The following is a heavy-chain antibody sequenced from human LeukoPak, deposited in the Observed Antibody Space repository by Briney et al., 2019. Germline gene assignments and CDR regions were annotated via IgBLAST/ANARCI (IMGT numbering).Heavy chain of an antibody. CDR2: ISGSGGST. CDR1: GFTFSSYA. V-gene: IGHV3-23*01. D-gene: IGHD1-26*01. J-gene: IGHJ4*02. CDR3: ARDPQWELLEGYFDY. Sequence: GGSLRLSCAASGFTFSSYAMSWVRQAPGKGLEWVSAISGSGGSTYYADSVKGRFTISRDNSKNTLYLQLNSLRAEDTAVYYCARDPQWELLEGYFDYWGQGTLVTVSS.